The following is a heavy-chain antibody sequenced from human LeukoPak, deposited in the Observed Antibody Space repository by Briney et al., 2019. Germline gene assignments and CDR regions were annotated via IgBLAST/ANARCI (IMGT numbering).Heavy chain of an antibody. CDR3: ARAGTCSSTSCDGGIEY. V-gene: IGHV3-21*06. Sequence: GGSLGLSCAASGFAFSSYNMKWVRQAPGKGLEWVSFISTTSTYIYYADSVKGRFTVSRDNSKNLLYLQMDSLSVEDTAVYYCARAGTCSSTSCDGGIEYWGQGTLVTVSS. J-gene: IGHJ4*02. D-gene: IGHD2-2*01. CDR2: ISTTSTYI. CDR1: GFAFSSYN.